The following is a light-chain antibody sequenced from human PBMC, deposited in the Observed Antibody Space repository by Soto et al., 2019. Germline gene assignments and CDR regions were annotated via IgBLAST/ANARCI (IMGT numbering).Light chain of an antibody. CDR3: LQHNTYPWK. CDR1: QGISNY. V-gene: IGKV1-17*03. J-gene: IGKJ1*01. Sequence: DIQMPQSPSSLSAAVGDRVSITCRASQGISNYLAWYQQKPGKVPKLLIYDASTLHSGVPSRFSGSGSGTEFTLTISSLQPEDFATYYCLQHNTYPWKCGQGTKGDIK. CDR2: DAS.